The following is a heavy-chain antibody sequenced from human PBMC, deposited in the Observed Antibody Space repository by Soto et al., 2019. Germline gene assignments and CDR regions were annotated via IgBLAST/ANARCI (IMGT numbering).Heavy chain of an antibody. V-gene: IGHV1-69*12. CDR3: ARARSSGSYLHLDY. D-gene: IGHD1-26*01. CDR2: IIPIFGTA. J-gene: IGHJ4*02. Sequence: QVQLVQSGAEVKKPGSSVKVSCKASGGTFSSYAISWVRQAPGQGLEWMGGIIPIFGTANYAQKFQGRVTITADESTSTAYMELSSLRSEDTAVYYCARARSSGSYLHLDYWGRGTLVTVSS. CDR1: GGTFSSYA.